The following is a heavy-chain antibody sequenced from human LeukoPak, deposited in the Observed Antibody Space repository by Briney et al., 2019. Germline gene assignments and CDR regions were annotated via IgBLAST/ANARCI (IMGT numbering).Heavy chain of an antibody. CDR2: ISYDGNNK. Sequence: GGSLRLSCAASGFTFSNYGMHWVRQAPGKGLEWVAGISYDGNNKYYAESVKGRFTISRDNSKNTLYLQMNSLRDEDTAVYYCAKDWVVRGVISYWGQGTPVTVSS. D-gene: IGHD3-10*01. CDR3: AKDWVVRGVISY. CDR1: GFTFSNYG. J-gene: IGHJ4*02. V-gene: IGHV3-30*18.